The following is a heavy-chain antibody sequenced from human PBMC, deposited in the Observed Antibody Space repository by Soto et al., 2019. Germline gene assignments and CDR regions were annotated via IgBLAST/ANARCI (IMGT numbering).Heavy chain of an antibody. CDR1: GFTFSSYA. J-gene: IGHJ4*02. D-gene: IGHD2-15*01. Sequence: EVQLLESGGGLVQPGGSLRLSCAASGFTFSSYAMSWVRRAPGKGLEWVSAISGSGGSSYYADSVKDRFTFSRDNSKSTLYLQMNSLRAEDTAVYYCARRGGPRYFDYWAQGTLVTVSS. CDR2: ISGSGGSS. CDR3: ARRGGPRYFDY. V-gene: IGHV3-23*01.